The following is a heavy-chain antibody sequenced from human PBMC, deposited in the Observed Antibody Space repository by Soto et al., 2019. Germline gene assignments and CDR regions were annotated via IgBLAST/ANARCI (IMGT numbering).Heavy chain of an antibody. V-gene: IGHV4-30-4*01. Sequence: QVQLQESGPGLVKPSQTLSLTCTVSGGSISSGDYYWSWIRQPPGKGLEWIGYIYYSGSTYYNPSLKGRVTTSVDTSKNQFSLKLSSVTAADTAVYYCARVLSAAGRDWFDPWGQGTLVTVSS. CDR2: IYYSGST. J-gene: IGHJ5*02. CDR3: ARVLSAAGRDWFDP. D-gene: IGHD6-13*01. CDR1: GGSISSGDYY.